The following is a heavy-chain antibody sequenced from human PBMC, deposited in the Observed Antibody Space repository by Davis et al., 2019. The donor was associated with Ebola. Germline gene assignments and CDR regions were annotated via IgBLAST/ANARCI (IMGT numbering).Heavy chain of an antibody. J-gene: IGHJ2*01. CDR3: AKDQWRGEIQQQLYTAGGFDL. Sequence: PGGSLRLSCAASGFTFSSYAMSWVRQAPGKGLEWVSTISGSGGSTYYADSVKGRFTISRDNSKNTLYLQMNSLRAEDTAVYYCAKDQWRGEIQQQLYTAGGFDLWGRGTLVTVSS. V-gene: IGHV3-23*01. CDR1: GFTFSSYA. CDR2: ISGSGGST. D-gene: IGHD6-13*01.